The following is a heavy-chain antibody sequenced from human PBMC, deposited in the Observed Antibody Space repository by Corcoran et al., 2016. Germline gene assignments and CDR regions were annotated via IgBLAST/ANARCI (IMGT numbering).Heavy chain of an antibody. J-gene: IGHJ4*02. D-gene: IGHD1-1*01. Sequence: QVQLQDSGPGLVKPSETLSLTCTVSGCSFSSGSYYWGWIPQPPVKGLVWIGYIYSSGITNYNPSLKSRVTISVDTSKNQLSLKLSSVTAADTAVYYCASRRPEYPFDYWGQGTRVTVSS. CDR2: IYSSGIT. V-gene: IGHV4-61*01. CDR1: GCSFSSGSYY. CDR3: ASRRPEYPFDY.